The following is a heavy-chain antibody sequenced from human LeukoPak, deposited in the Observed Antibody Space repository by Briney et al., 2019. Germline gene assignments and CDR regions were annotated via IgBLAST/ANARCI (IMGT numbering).Heavy chain of an antibody. J-gene: IGHJ1*01. CDR3: VRRGLIETEYLER. CDR1: GFTFNTFS. V-gene: IGHV3-48*04. CDR2: ISSSGTTT. D-gene: IGHD3-10*01. Sequence: GGSLRLSCAASGFTFNTFSMDWVRQAPGKGPEWVSYISSSGTTTYYADSVKGRFTISRDNAKNSLYLQMNSLRAEDTAVYYCVRRGLIETEYLERWGQGTLVIVSS.